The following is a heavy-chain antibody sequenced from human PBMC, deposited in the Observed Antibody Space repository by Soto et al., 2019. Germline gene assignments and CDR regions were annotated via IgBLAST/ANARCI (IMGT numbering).Heavy chain of an antibody. D-gene: IGHD3-10*01. CDR2: ISGSGGST. CDR1: GFTFSSYA. Sequence: GGSLRLSCAASGFTFSSYAMSWVRQAPGKGLEWVSAISGSGGSTYYADSVKGRFTISRDNSKNTLYLQMNSLRAEDTAVYYSAKATVRGFIVHYFDYWGQGTLVTVSS. CDR3: AKATVRGFIVHYFDY. V-gene: IGHV3-23*01. J-gene: IGHJ4*02.